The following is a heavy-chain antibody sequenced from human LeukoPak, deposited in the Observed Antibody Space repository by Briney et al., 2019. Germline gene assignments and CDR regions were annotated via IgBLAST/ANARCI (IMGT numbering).Heavy chain of an antibody. D-gene: IGHD3-3*01. Sequence: ASVKVSCKASGYTFTGYYMHWVRQAPGQGLEWMGWINPNSGGTNYAQKFQGRVTMTRDTSISTAYMELSRLRSDDTAVYYCARDRGVLRYYDFWSGYEPNPNYYYMDVWGKGTTVTVSS. V-gene: IGHV1-2*02. CDR3: ARDRGVLRYYDFWSGYEPNPNYYYMDV. CDR1: GYTFTGYY. CDR2: INPNSGGT. J-gene: IGHJ6*03.